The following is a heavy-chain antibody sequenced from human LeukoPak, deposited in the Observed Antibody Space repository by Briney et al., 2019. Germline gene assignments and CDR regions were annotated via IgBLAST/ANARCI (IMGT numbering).Heavy chain of an antibody. V-gene: IGHV4-59*08. D-gene: IGHD3-9*01. Sequence: SETLSLTCTVSGGSISSYYWSWIRQPPGKGLEWIGYIYYSGSTNYNPSLKSRVIISVDTSKNHFSLNLSSVTAADTAVYYYARHFSWGLLTGYYKYFDYWGQGTLVTVSS. CDR3: ARHFSWGLLTGYYKYFDY. J-gene: IGHJ4*02. CDR1: GGSISSYY. CDR2: IYYSGST.